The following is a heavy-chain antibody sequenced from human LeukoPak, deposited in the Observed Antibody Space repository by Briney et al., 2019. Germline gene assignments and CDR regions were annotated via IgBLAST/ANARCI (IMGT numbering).Heavy chain of an antibody. Sequence: ASVKVSCKASGYTFTSYDINWVRQATGQGLEWMGWMNPNSGNTGYAQKFQGRVTITRNTSISTAYMELSSLRSEDTAVYYCATFGPNYSGSYYYFDYWGQGTLVTVSS. D-gene: IGHD1-26*01. CDR3: ATFGPNYSGSYYYFDY. CDR1: GYTFTSYD. V-gene: IGHV1-8*03. CDR2: MNPNSGNT. J-gene: IGHJ4*02.